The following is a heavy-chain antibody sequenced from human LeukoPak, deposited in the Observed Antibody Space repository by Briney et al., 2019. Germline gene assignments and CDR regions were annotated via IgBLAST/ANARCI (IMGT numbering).Heavy chain of an antibody. CDR1: GFTFSSYA. V-gene: IGHV3-23*01. CDR3: AKLIVVVVAAGQHFDY. Sequence: PGGSLRLSCAASGFTFSSYAMSWVRQAPGKGLEWVSAISGSGGSTYYADSVKGRFTISRDNSKNTLYLQMNSLRAEDTAVYYCAKLIVVVVAAGQHFDYWGQGTLVTVSS. CDR2: ISGSGGST. J-gene: IGHJ4*02. D-gene: IGHD2-15*01.